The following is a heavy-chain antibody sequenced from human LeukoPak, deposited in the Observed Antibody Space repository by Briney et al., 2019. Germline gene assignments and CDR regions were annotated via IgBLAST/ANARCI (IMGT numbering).Heavy chain of an antibody. V-gene: IGHV3-11*01. Sequence: GGSLRLSCSASGFSFSDYDMNWLRQAPGKGLEWVSYIRSDGSTIYDAASVRGRFSTSRNNAAQSLFLQMNSLRVDDTAVYYCAREGRGYYGDFDFWGQGTLVTVSS. CDR1: GFSFSDYD. CDR2: IRSDGSTI. CDR3: AREGRGYYGDFDF. J-gene: IGHJ4*02. D-gene: IGHD3-22*01.